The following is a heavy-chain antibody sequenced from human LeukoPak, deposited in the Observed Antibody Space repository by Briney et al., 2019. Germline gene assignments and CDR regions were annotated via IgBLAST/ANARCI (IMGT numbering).Heavy chain of an antibody. D-gene: IGHD1-26*01. CDR2: IKKDGSEK. V-gene: IGHV3-7*03. Sequence: GGSLRLSCAASGFTFSSYWMSWVRQAPGKGLEWVANIKKDGSEKYYVDSVKGRFTISRDNAKTSLYLQMNSLKTEDTAVYYCTIRIPRESELLPDEAFDIWGQGTMVTVSS. CDR1: GFTFSSYW. J-gene: IGHJ3*02. CDR3: TIRIPRESELLPDEAFDI.